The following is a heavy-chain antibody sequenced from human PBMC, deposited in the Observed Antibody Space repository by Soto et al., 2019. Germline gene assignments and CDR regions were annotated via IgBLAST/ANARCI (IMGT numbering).Heavy chain of an antibody. D-gene: IGHD4-4*01. CDR3: ARDPTVTTYNWFDP. CDR1: GGSISSYY. V-gene: IGHV4-4*07. Sequence: SETLSLTCTVSGGSISSYYWSWIRQPAGKGLEWIGRIYTSGSTNYNPSLKSRVTMSVDTSKNQFSLKLSSVTAADTAVYYCARDPTVTTYNWFDPWGQGTLVTVSS. CDR2: IYTSGST. J-gene: IGHJ5*02.